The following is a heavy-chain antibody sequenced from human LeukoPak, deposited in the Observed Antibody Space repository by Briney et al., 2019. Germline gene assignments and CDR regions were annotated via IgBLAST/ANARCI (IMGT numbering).Heavy chain of an antibody. J-gene: IGHJ4*02. CDR3: AREVTTVTTDHFDY. D-gene: IGHD4-17*01. Sequence: GGSLRLSCAASGFTFSSYTMNWVRQAPGKGLEWVSSISSGNNYIYYADSVKGRFTISSDNAQNSLYLQMNSLRAEDTAVYYCAREVTTVTTDHFDYWGQGTLVTVSS. CDR2: ISSGNNYI. V-gene: IGHV3-21*01. CDR1: GFTFSSYT.